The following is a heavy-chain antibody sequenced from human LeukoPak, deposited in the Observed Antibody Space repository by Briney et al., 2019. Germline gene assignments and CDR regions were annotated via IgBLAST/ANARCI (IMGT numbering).Heavy chain of an antibody. CDR3: AVSVAAHLYY. D-gene: IGHD6-6*01. CDR2: INHSGST. Sequence: SETLSLTCAVYGGYFSGYYWSWIRQPPGKGLEWIGEINHSGSTNYNPSLKSRVTISVDTSKNQFSLKLSSVIAADTAVYYCAVSVAAHLYYWGQGTLVTVSS. V-gene: IGHV4-34*01. J-gene: IGHJ4*02. CDR1: GGYFSGYY.